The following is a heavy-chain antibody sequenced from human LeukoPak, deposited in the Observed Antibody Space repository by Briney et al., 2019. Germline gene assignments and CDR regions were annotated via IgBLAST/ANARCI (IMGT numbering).Heavy chain of an antibody. Sequence: PSETLSLTCTVSGGSISSYYWSWIRQPPGKGLEWIGYIYYSGSTNYNPSLKSRVTISVDTSKNQFSLRLSSVTAADTAVYYCARFSEYYHSSVHYLDCWGQGTLVSVSS. J-gene: IGHJ4*02. D-gene: IGHD3-22*01. V-gene: IGHV4-59*01. CDR2: IYYSGST. CDR3: ARFSEYYHSSVHYLDC. CDR1: GGSISSYY.